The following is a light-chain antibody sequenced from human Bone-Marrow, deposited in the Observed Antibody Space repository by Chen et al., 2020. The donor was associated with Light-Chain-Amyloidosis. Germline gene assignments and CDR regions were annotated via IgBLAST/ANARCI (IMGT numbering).Light chain of an antibody. CDR1: SIGSTS. CDR2: DDS. Sequence: SYVLTQPSSVSVAPGQTATIACGGNSIGSTSVHWYQQTPGQAPLLVVYDDSARPSGIPERLSGSNSGNTATLTISRVEAGDEAEYYCQVWDRSSDRPVFGGGTKQTV. J-gene: IGLJ3*02. V-gene: IGLV3-21*02. CDR3: QVWDRSSDRPV.